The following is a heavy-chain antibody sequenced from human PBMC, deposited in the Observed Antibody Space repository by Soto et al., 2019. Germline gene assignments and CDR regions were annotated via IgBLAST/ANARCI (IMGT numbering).Heavy chain of an antibody. CDR3: AKDATSAYNLFDP. J-gene: IGHJ5*02. Sequence: GSLRLSFAASGFTFRSYAMHWVRQAPGKGLEWVSAISGSGANTHYADSVKGRFTMSRDNSRNTLYLQMNSLRVEDTAVYYCAKDATSAYNLFDPWGQGTLVTVSS. CDR1: GFTFRSYA. CDR2: ISGSGANT. V-gene: IGHV3-23*01.